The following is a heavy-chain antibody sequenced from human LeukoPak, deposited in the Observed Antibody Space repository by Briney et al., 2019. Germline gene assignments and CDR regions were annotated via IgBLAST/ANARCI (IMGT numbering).Heavy chain of an antibody. CDR2: ISGSGGSA. J-gene: IGHJ4*02. Sequence: PGGSLRLSCAASGFTFSSYAMSWVRQAPGKGLEWVSGISGSGGSAYYADSVKGRFTISRDNSKNTLYLQMNSLRAEDTAVYYRAKGTRYSSSSGTFDYWGQGTLVTVSS. CDR1: GFTFSSYA. D-gene: IGHD6-6*01. V-gene: IGHV3-23*01. CDR3: AKGTRYSSSSGTFDY.